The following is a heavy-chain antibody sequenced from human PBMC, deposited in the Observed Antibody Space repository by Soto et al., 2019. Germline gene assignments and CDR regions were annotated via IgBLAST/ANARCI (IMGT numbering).Heavy chain of an antibody. J-gene: IGHJ6*02. CDR2: VSHSYRT. D-gene: IGHD3-3*01. CDR3: ARVAMENYHDMWSGSTSSALDV. V-gene: IGHV4-59*13. Sequence: SETLSLTCKVSGGSMRGDSWSWIRQTPGEGLEWIGYVSHSYRTDYSPSLKNRVTISLDMSKNHFALHVNSVDPADTAVYYCARVAMENYHDMWSGSTSSALDVWGQGTTVTVSS. CDR1: GGSMRGDS.